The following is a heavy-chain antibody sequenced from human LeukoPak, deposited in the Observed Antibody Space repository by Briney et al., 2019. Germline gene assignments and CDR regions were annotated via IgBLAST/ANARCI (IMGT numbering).Heavy chain of an antibody. Sequence: ASVKVSCKASGGTFSSYAISWVRQAPGQGLEWMGWINPNSGGTNYAQKFQGRVTMTRDTSISTAYMELSRLRSDDTAVYYCARGQQWLVPLDAFDIWGQGTMVTVSS. J-gene: IGHJ3*02. V-gene: IGHV1-2*02. CDR2: INPNSGGT. D-gene: IGHD6-19*01. CDR3: ARGQQWLVPLDAFDI. CDR1: GGTFSSYA.